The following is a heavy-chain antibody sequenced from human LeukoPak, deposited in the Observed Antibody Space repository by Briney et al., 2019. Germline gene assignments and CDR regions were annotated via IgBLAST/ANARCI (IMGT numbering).Heavy chain of an antibody. V-gene: IGHV1-18*04. CDR3: ARDTQIAAAGIAAGY. CDR1: GYTFTSYG. Sequence: ASVKVSCKASGYTFTSYGISWVRQAPGQGLEWMGWISAYNGNTNYAQELQGRVTMTTDTSTSTAYMELRSLRPDDTAVYYCARDTQIAAAGIAAGYWGQGTLVTVSS. D-gene: IGHD6-13*01. J-gene: IGHJ4*02. CDR2: ISAYNGNT.